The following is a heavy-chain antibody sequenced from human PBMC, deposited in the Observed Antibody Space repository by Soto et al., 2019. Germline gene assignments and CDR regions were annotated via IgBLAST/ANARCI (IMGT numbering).Heavy chain of an antibody. CDR2: INAGNGNT. D-gene: IGHD2-8*01. CDR3: ARDRDYCTNGVCYNWFDP. J-gene: IGHJ5*02. V-gene: IGHV1-3*01. CDR1: GYTLTSYA. Sequence: ASVKVSCKAPGYTLTSYAMHWVRQAPGQRLEWMGWINAGNGNTKYSQKFQGRVTITRDTSASTAYMELSSLRSEDTAVYYCARDRDYCTNGVCYNWFDPWVQGTLVTGSS.